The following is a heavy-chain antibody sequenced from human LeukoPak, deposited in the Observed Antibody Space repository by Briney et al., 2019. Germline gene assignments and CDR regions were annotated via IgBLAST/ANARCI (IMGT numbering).Heavy chain of an antibody. V-gene: IGHV4-59*12. CDR1: GGSISSYF. J-gene: IGHJ4*02. Sequence: PSETLSLTCTVSGGSISSYFWSWIRQPPGKGLEWIGYIYYTGSTNYNPSLKSRVTISVDTSKNQFSLKLSSVTAADTAVYYCARGARRASCPSFGYWGQGTLVTVSS. D-gene: IGHD2-2*01. CDR3: ARGARRASCPSFGY. CDR2: IYYTGST.